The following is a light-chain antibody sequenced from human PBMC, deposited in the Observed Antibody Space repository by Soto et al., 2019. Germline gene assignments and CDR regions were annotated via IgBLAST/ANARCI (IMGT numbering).Light chain of an antibody. CDR3: QQYNTYSPT. V-gene: IGKV1-5*03. Sequence: DIQMTQSPSTLSAFVVDRVTITFRASQSISGWLALYQQKPGKAPHLLIYKASSLESGVPSRFSGSGSGTEFTLTISSLQPDDFATYYCQQYNTYSPTFGQGTKVDIK. CDR2: KAS. CDR1: QSISGW. J-gene: IGKJ1*01.